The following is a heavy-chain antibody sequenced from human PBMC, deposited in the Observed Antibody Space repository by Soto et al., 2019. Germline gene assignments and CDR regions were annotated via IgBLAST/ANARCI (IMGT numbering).Heavy chain of an antibody. Sequence: VASVKVSCKASGGTFSSYAISWVRQAPGQGLEWMGGIIPIFGTANYAQKFQGRVTITADESTSTAYMELSSLRSEDTAVYYCARDGGYVSKDFDYWGQGTLVTVSS. J-gene: IGHJ4*02. CDR2: IIPIFGTA. V-gene: IGHV1-69*13. CDR1: GGTFSSYA. D-gene: IGHD5-12*01. CDR3: ARDGGYVSKDFDY.